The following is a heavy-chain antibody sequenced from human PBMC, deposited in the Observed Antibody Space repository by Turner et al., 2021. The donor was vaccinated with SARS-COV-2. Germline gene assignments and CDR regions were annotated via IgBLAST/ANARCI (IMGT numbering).Heavy chain of an antibody. CDR3: ARAVRGVFGFNS. CDR2: FSHDGRT. Sequence: QVQLQESGPGLVKPSGTLSLTCGVSGASISRDWWSWVRQPPGEGLEWIGEFSHDGRTTYSPSLQSRVTMSVDESMNQFSLRLTSVTAADTAVYYCARAVRGVFGFNSWGQGILVTVSP. CDR1: GASISRDW. D-gene: IGHD3-10*01. J-gene: IGHJ4*02. V-gene: IGHV4-4*02.